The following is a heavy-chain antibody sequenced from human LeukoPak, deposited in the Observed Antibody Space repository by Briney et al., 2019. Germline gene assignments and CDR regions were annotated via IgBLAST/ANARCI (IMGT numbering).Heavy chain of an antibody. V-gene: IGHV3-48*04. Sequence: GGSLRLSCSASGFTFSSYAMHWVRQAPGKGLEWVSYISSSGSTIYYADSVKGRFTISRDNAKNSLYLQMNSLRAEDTAVYYCVRDGGFCSGGSCYAEYYFDYWGQGTLVTVSS. D-gene: IGHD2-15*01. CDR2: ISSSGSTI. CDR1: GFTFSSYA. J-gene: IGHJ4*02. CDR3: VRDGGFCSGGSCYAEYYFDY.